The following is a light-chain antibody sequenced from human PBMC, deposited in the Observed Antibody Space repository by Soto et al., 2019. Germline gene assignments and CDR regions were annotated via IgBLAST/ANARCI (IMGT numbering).Light chain of an antibody. V-gene: IGKV4-1*01. CDR3: QQYYSTPRT. CDR2: WAS. J-gene: IGKJ1*01. Sequence: DIVMTQSPDSLAVSLGERATINCKSSQSLLYSSNNRNCLAWFQQKPGQPPKLLIYWASTRESGVPDRFSGSGSGTDFTLTISSLQAEDVAVYYCQQYYSTPRTFGQGTKVDIK. CDR1: QSLLYSSNNRNC.